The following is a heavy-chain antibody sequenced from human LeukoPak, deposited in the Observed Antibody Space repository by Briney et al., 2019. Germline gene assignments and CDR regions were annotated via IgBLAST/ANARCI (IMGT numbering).Heavy chain of an antibody. J-gene: IGHJ4*02. D-gene: IGHD6-19*01. V-gene: IGHV1-69*13. CDR2: IIPIFGTA. CDR1: GGTFSSYT. CDR3: AREPGIAVAVTPMDY. Sequence: SVTVSCKASGGTFSSYTISWVRQAPGQGLEWMGGIIPIFGTANYAQQFQGRVTITAAESTSTAYMELNSLRSEDTAVYYCAREPGIAVAVTPMDYWGQGTLVTVSS.